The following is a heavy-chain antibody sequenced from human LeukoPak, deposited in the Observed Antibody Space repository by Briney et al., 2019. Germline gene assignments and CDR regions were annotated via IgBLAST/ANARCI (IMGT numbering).Heavy chain of an antibody. D-gene: IGHD2-2*02. V-gene: IGHV4-34*01. Sequence: SETLSLTCAVYSGSFSGYYWSWIRQPPGKGLEWIGEINHSGSTNYNPSLKSRVTISVDTSKNQFSLKLSSVTAADTAVYYCARAVSVGVPAAILDYWGQGTLVTVSS. CDR2: INHSGST. CDR1: SGSFSGYY. J-gene: IGHJ4*02. CDR3: ARAVSVGVPAAILDY.